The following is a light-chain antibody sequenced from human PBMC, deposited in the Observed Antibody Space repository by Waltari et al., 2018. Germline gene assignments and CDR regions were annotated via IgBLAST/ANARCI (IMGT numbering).Light chain of an antibody. J-gene: IGLJ2*01. CDR2: EVS. Sequence: ISCTGTSSDVGSYNYVSWYQQHPGKAPKLMIYEVSKRPSGVPDRFSGSKSGNTASLTVSGLQAEDETDYYCSSYAGRNNLVFGGGTKLTVL. V-gene: IGLV2-8*01. CDR1: SSDVGSYNY. CDR3: SSYAGRNNLV.